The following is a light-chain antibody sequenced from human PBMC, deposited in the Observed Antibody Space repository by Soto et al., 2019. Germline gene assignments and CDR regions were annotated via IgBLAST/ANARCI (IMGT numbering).Light chain of an antibody. J-gene: IGLJ3*02. V-gene: IGLV1-40*01. CDR3: QSHDSSLNSWV. Sequence: QAVVTQPPSMSGAPGQRVTISCAGSSSNIGAGYDVHWYQLLPGTAPKLLIYGNTNRPSGVPDRFSGSKSGTSASLAITGLRAEDEADYYCQSHDSSLNSWVFVGGTKLTVL. CDR1: SSNIGAGYD. CDR2: GNT.